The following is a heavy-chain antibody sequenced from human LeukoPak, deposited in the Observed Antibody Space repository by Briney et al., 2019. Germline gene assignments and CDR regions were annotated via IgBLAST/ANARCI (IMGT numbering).Heavy chain of an antibody. CDR1: GFTFSSYE. J-gene: IGHJ4*02. V-gene: IGHV3-48*03. D-gene: IGHD1-20*01. CDR2: ISGRGITI. CDR3: ARDPGISGMSY. Sequence: PGGSLRLSCAASGFTFSSYEMNWVRQAPGKGLEWVSYISGRGITIYYADSVKGRFTISRDNANNSLYLQMNSLRAEDTAVYYSARDPGISGMSYWGQGTLVTVSS.